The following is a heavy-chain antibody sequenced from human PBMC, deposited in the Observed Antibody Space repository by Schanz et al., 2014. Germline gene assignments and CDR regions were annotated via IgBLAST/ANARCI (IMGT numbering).Heavy chain of an antibody. Sequence: QVQLVQSGAEVKKPGASVKVSCKASGYTFTRYYIHWVRQAPGQGLEWMGRIIPNLGSANYAQKFQGRVTITADKSTSTVYMELSSLRSEDTAIYYCARGNTIFGVVILGWLDPWGQGTLVTVPS. CDR3: ARGNTIFGVVILGWLDP. CDR2: IIPNLGSA. J-gene: IGHJ5*02. CDR1: GYTFTRYY. V-gene: IGHV1-69*09. D-gene: IGHD3-3*01.